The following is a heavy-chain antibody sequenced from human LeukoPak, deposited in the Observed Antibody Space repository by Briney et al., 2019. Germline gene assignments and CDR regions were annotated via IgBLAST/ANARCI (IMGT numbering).Heavy chain of an antibody. CDR3: ARDRVDGGFDY. CDR1: GGSLSSGSYY. D-gene: IGHD3-10*01. CDR2: IYYSGST. J-gene: IGHJ4*02. Sequence: SETLSLTCTVSGGSLSSGSYYWSWIRQPPGKGLEWIGYIYYSGSTNYNPSLKSRVTISVDTSKNQFSLKLSSVTAADTAVYYCARDRVDGGFDYWGQGTLVTVSS. V-gene: IGHV4-61*01.